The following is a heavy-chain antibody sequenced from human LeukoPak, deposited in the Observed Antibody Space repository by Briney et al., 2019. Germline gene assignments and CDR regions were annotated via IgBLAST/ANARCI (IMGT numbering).Heavy chain of an antibody. CDR2: INPNSGGT. J-gene: IGHJ3*02. V-gene: IGHV1-2*02. D-gene: IGHD6-19*01. CDR1: GSTFTGYY. CDR3: AKVMGSGQWLVEREDFDI. Sequence: GASVKVSCKASGSTFTGYYIHWVRQAPGQGLEWMGWINPNSGGTNYAQKFQGRVTMTRDTSISTAYMELSRLRSDDTAVYYCAKVMGSGQWLVEREDFDIWGQGTMVTVSS.